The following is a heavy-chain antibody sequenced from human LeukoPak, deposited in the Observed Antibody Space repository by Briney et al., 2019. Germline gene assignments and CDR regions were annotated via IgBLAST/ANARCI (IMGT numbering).Heavy chain of an antibody. V-gene: IGHV3-30*02. J-gene: IGHJ4*02. CDR2: IRYDGSNK. CDR3: AKDLIVAVTTDDAGFDY. D-gene: IGHD4-17*01. Sequence: GGSLRLSCAASGFTFSSYGMHWVRQAPGKGLEWVAFIRYDGSNKYYADSVKGRFTISRDNSKNTLCLQMNSLRAEDTAVYYCAKDLIVAVTTDDAGFDYWGQGTLVTVSS. CDR1: GFTFSSYG.